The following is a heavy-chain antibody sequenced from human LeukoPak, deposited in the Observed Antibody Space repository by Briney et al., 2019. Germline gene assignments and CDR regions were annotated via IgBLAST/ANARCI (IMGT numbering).Heavy chain of an antibody. J-gene: IGHJ6*03. D-gene: IGHD5-18*01. V-gene: IGHV3-30*18. CDR1: GFTFSSHD. CDR2: ISYGGGKK. CDR3: AKGPYGYGVRFYYYMDV. Sequence: QTGGSLRLSCAASGFTFSSHDMHWVRQAPGKGLEWVAFISYGGGKKDYADSVKGRFTISRDNSKNTLYLQMNSLRAEDTAVYYCAKGPYGYGVRFYYYMDVWGKGTTVTISS.